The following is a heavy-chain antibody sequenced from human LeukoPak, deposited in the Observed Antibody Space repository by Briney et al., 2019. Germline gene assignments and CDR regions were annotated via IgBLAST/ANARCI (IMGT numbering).Heavy chain of an antibody. D-gene: IGHD3-22*01. CDR1: GGSISSGGYY. CDR3: ARVDYDSADAFDI. J-gene: IGHJ3*02. V-gene: IGHV4-30-2*01. Sequence: SETLSLTCTVSGGSISSGGYYWSWIRQHPGKGLEWIGYIYHSGSTYYNPSLKSRVTISVDRSKNQFSLKLSSVTAADTAVYYCARVDYDSADAFDIWGQGTMVTVSS. CDR2: IYHSGST.